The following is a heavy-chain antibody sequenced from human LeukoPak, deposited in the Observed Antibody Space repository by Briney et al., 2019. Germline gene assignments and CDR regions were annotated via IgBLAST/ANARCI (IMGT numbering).Heavy chain of an antibody. V-gene: IGHV1-8*01. J-gene: IGHJ3*02. Sequence: ASVKVSCKASGYTFTSYDINRVRQATGQGLEWMGWMNPNSGNTGYAQKFQGRVTMTRNTSISTAYMELSSLRSEDTAVYYCARAAGLWSIYDAFDIWGQGTMVTVSS. CDR3: ARAAGLWSIYDAFDI. CDR1: GYTFTSYD. D-gene: IGHD5-18*01. CDR2: MNPNSGNT.